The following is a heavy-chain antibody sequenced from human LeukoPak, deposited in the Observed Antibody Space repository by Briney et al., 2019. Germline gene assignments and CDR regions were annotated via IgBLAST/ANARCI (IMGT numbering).Heavy chain of an antibody. CDR3: AREYGRGWLRLSLGIDY. V-gene: IGHV3-48*03. CDR2: ISSSGSTI. D-gene: IGHD5-12*01. CDR1: GFTFSSYA. J-gene: IGHJ4*02. Sequence: GGSLRLSCAASGFTFSSYAMSWVRQAPGKGLEWVSYISSSGSTIYYADSVKGRFTISRDNAKNSLYLQMNSLRAEDTAVYYCAREYGRGWLRLSLGIDYWGQGTLVTVSS.